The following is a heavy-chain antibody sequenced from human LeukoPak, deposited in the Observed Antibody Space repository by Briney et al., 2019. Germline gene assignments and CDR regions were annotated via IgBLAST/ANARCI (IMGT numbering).Heavy chain of an antibody. V-gene: IGHV3-48*01. D-gene: IGHD6-19*01. CDR3: ARGMQWLKS. CDR2: ISSSSSTI. Sequence: GGSLRLSCAASGFTFSSYSMDWVRQTPGKGLEWVSYISSSSSTIHYADSVKGRFTISRDNAKNSLYLQMNSLRAEDTAVYYCARGMQWLKSWGQGTLVTVSS. J-gene: IGHJ4*02. CDR1: GFTFSSYS.